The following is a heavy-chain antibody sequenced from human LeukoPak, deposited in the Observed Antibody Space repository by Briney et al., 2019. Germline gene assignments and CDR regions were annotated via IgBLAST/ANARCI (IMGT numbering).Heavy chain of an antibody. CDR2: IIPIFGTT. CDR3: ARSKGNNFCDSGGYYYFDY. D-gene: IGHD3-22*01. V-gene: IGHV1-69*05. Sequence: SSVKVSCKASGGTFSSYAISWVRQAPGQGLEWMGNIIPIFGTTNYAQRFQGRVTMTTDESTNTAHMELSSLRSDDTAVYYCARSKGNNFCDSGGYYYFDYWGQGTLVTVSS. J-gene: IGHJ4*02. CDR1: GGTFSSYA.